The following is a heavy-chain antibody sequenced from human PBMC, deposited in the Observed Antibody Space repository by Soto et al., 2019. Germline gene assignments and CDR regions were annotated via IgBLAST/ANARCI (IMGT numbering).Heavy chain of an antibody. J-gene: IGHJ6*03. CDR3: ARRRLYSSRSKTTYYYYYMDV. CDR2: IYYSGST. D-gene: IGHD6-13*01. Sequence: SETLSLTCTVSGGSISSSSYYWGWIRQPPGKGLEWIGSIYYSGSTYYNPSLKSRVTISVDTSKNQFSLKLSSVTAADTAVYYCARRRLYSSRSKTTYYYYYMDVWGKGTTVTVSS. CDR1: GGSISSSSYY. V-gene: IGHV4-39*01.